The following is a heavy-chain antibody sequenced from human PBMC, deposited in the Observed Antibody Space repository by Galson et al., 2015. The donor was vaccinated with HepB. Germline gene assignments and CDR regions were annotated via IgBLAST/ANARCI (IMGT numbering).Heavy chain of an antibody. D-gene: IGHD3-9*01. CDR3: ARESYDILTGYPGAFDI. Sequence: SVKVSCKASGYTFTSYYMHWVRQAPGQGLEWMGIINPSGGSTSYAQKFQGRVTMTRDTSTSTVYMGLNSLRAEDTAVYYCARESYDILTGYPGAFDIWGQGTMVTVSS. CDR2: INPSGGST. J-gene: IGHJ3*02. CDR1: GYTFTSYY. V-gene: IGHV1-46*01.